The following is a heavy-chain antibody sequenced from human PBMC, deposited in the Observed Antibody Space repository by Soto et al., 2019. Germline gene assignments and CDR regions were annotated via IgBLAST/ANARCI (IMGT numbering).Heavy chain of an antibody. V-gene: IGHV3-7*03. CDR3: ARSITTLGVVTISDDNWFDP. CDR1: GLTFSSYW. Sequence: EGQLVESGGGLVQPGGSLRLSCEASGLTFSSYWMTWVRQAPGKGLEWVADIKPDGSEKYYVDSVEGRFTISRDNAKNSIYLEMNSLRVEDTAVYYCARSITTLGVVTISDDNWFDPWGQGTQVTVSS. J-gene: IGHJ5*02. D-gene: IGHD3-3*01. CDR2: IKPDGSEK.